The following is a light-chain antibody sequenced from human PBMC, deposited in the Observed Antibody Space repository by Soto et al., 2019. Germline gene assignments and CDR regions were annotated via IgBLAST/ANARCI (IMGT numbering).Light chain of an antibody. V-gene: IGKV3-20*01. J-gene: IGKJ4*01. CDR3: QQYGSTPLT. CDR1: QSVYNNY. CDR2: GAS. Sequence: DIVLTQSPGTLSLSPGQRATLSCRASQSVYNNYVAWYQQTPGQPPRLLIYGASNRASGIPDRFSGTESGTDFSLTISRLEAEDFAVYYCQQYGSTPLTFGGGTKVE.